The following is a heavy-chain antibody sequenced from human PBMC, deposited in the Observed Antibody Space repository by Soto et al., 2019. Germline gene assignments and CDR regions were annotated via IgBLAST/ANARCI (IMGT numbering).Heavy chain of an antibody. CDR3: ARDLGVQELDY. CDR1: GFTFSSYW. J-gene: IGHJ4*02. CDR2: INQDGSGK. D-gene: IGHD6-6*01. V-gene: IGHV3-7*01. Sequence: ESGGDLVQPGGSLRLSCAASGFTFSSYWMSWVRQAPGKGLEWVANINQDGSGKYYVNSVKGRFTIARDNAKNSLYLQMNSLRADDTAVYYCARDLGVQELDYWGQGTLVTVSA.